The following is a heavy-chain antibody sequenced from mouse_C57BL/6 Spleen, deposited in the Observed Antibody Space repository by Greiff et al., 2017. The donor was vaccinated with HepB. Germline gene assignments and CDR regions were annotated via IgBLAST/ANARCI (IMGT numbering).Heavy chain of an antibody. CDR2: IYPGDGDT. Sequence: VQLQQSGPELVKPGASVKISCKASGYAFSSSWMNWVKQRPGKGLEWIGRIYPGDGDTNYNGKFKGKATLTADKSSSTAYMQLSSLTSEDSAVYFCARDITTDWYFDVWGTGTTVTVSS. J-gene: IGHJ1*03. V-gene: IGHV1-82*01. D-gene: IGHD1-1*01. CDR1: GYAFSSSW. CDR3: ARDITTDWYFDV.